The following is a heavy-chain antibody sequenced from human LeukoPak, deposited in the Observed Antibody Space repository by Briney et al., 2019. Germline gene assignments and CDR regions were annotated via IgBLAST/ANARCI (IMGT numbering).Heavy chain of an antibody. CDR1: GGSIRSGNYY. J-gene: IGHJ5*02. Sequence: SETLSLTCAVSGGSIRSGNYYWTWIRQPPGKGLEWIGYVYPTGNTYYDPSLKSRVTISVDTSNNQFSLKLSSVTAADTAVYYCARSDSGWYGGGFDPWGQGTLVTVSS. CDR2: VYPTGNT. V-gene: IGHV4-30-2*02. CDR3: ARSDSGWYGGGFDP. D-gene: IGHD6-19*01.